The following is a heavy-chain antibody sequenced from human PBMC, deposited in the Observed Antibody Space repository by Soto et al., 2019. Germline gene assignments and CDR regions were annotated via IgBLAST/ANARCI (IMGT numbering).Heavy chain of an antibody. CDR3: ARDLGVNWGSVYYGMDV. J-gene: IGHJ6*02. CDR2: INPNSGGT. Sequence: ASVKVSCKASGYTFTGYYMHWVRQAPGQGLEWMGWINPNSGGTNYAQKFQGRVTMTRDTSISTAYMELSRLRSDDTAVYYCARDLGVNWGSVYYGMDVWGQGTTVTVSS. CDR1: GYTFTGYY. D-gene: IGHD7-27*01. V-gene: IGHV1-2*02.